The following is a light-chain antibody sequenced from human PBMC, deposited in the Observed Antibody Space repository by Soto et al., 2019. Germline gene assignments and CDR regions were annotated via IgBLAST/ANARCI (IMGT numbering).Light chain of an antibody. Sequence: QSVLTQPPSVSAAPGQKVTISCSGSGSNIGNNYVSWYQQLPGTAPKLLIYENNKRPSGIPDRFSGSKSGTSATLGITGLQTGDEADYYCGAWDNSLSAPDVFGTGTKLTVL. CDR1: GSNIGNNY. V-gene: IGLV1-51*02. J-gene: IGLJ1*01. CDR3: GAWDNSLSAPDV. CDR2: ENN.